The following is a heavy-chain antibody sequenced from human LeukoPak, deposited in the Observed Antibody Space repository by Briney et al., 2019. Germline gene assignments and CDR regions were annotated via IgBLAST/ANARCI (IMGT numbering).Heavy chain of an antibody. CDR3: ARLYDILTGQESGDY. Sequence: SVKVSCKASGGTFSSYAISWVRQAPGQGLEWMGRIIPIFGTANYEQKFQGRVTITTDESTSTAYMELSSLRSEDTAVYYCARLYDILTGQESGDYWGQGTLVTVSS. D-gene: IGHD3-9*01. J-gene: IGHJ4*02. CDR1: GGTFSSYA. CDR2: IIPIFGTA. V-gene: IGHV1-69*05.